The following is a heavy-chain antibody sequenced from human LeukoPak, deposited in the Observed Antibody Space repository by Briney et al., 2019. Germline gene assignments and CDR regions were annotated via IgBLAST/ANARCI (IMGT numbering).Heavy chain of an antibody. CDR1: GGSISSYY. CDR3: AKGGEAKWFGELIKTQYYYYMDV. D-gene: IGHD3-10*01. V-gene: IGHV4-4*07. CDR2: IYTSGST. J-gene: IGHJ6*03. Sequence: PSETLSLTCTVSGGSISSYYWSWIRQPAGKGLEWIGRIYTSGSTNYNPSLKSRVTMSVDTSKNQFSLKLSSVTAADTAVYYCAKGGEAKWFGELIKTQYYYYMDVWGKGTTVTVSS.